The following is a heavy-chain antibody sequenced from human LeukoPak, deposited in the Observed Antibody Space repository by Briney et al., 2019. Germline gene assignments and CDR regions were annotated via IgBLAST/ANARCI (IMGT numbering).Heavy chain of an antibody. J-gene: IGHJ3*02. CDR1: GFTFSDYY. V-gene: IGHV3-11*03. CDR3: ARRILSTSWTDSFDI. Sequence: PGGSLRLSCAASGFTFSDYYISWVRQAPGKGLDWVSYISSSGHYTHYADSVKGRFTISRDNAKNSLYLQMSSLRAEDTAVYYCARRILSTSWTDSFDIWGQGTMVTVSS. CDR2: ISSSGHYT. D-gene: IGHD2-2*01.